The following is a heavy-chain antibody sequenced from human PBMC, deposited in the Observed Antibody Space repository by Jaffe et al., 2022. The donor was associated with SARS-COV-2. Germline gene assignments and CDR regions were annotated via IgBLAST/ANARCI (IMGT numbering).Heavy chain of an antibody. V-gene: IGHV4-34*01. CDR1: GGSFSGYY. J-gene: IGHJ6*03. CDR3: ASITMVRGAQLGYYYYYYMDV. D-gene: IGHD3-10*01. CDR2: INHSGST. Sequence: QVQLQQWGAGLLKPSETLSLTCAVYGGSFSGYYWSWIRQPPGKGLEWIGEINHSGSTNYNPSLKSRVTISVDTSKNQFSLKLSSVTAADTAVYYCASITMVRGAQLGYYYYYYMDVWGKGTTVTVSS.